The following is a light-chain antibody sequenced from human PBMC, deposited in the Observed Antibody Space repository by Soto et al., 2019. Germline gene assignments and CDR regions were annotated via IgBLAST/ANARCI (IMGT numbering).Light chain of an antibody. CDR2: KAS. Sequence: DIQMTQSPSTLSASVGDRVNISCRASQSISIWLAWYQQKAGKAPKLLIYKASSLESGVPSRFSGSGSGTEFTLTISSLQPDDFATYYCQQYNTYWTFGQGTKVEIK. CDR1: QSISIW. J-gene: IGKJ1*01. V-gene: IGKV1-5*03. CDR3: QQYNTYWT.